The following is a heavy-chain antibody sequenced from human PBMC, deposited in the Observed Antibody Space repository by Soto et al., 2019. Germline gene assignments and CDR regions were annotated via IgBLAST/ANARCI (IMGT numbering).Heavy chain of an antibody. CDR2: IFFTGIT. CDR1: GGSVTTGSYN. CDR3: ARDGHGMDV. Sequence: QVQLQESGPGLVRPSETLSLPCTVSGGSVTTGSYNWSWIRRPPGKGLEWIGHIFFTGITHYNPSLNNRVTMSVDTSKNQFSLTVTSVTAADTAVYYCARDGHGMDVWGQGTTVTVSS. J-gene: IGHJ6*02. V-gene: IGHV4-61*01.